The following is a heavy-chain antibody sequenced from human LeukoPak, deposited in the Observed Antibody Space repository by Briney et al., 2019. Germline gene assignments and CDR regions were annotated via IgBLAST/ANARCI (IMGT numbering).Heavy chain of an antibody. D-gene: IGHD3-22*01. J-gene: IGHJ4*02. CDR3: ARDQSPPHYYDSSGYIDY. V-gene: IGHV1-46*01. CDR1: GYTFTSYY. CDR2: INPSGGST. Sequence: ASVKVSCKASGYTFTSYYMHWVRQAPGQVLEWMGIINPSGGSTSYAQKFQGRVTMTRDTSTSTVYMELSSLRSEDTAVYYCARDQSPPHYYDSSGYIDYWGQGTLVTVSS.